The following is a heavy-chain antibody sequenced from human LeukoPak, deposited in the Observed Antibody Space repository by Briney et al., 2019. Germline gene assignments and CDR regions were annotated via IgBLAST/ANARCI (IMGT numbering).Heavy chain of an antibody. J-gene: IGHJ4*02. V-gene: IGHV1-8*01. D-gene: IGHD3-9*01. CDR1: GYTFTSYD. CDR2: MNPNSGNT. CDR3: ASIAYDILTGYFGD. Sequence: ASVKVSCKASGYTFTSYDINWVRQATGQGIEWMGWMNPNSGNTGYAQKFQGRVTMTRNTSISTAYMELSSLRSEDTAVYYCASIAYDILTGYFGDWGQGTLVTVSS.